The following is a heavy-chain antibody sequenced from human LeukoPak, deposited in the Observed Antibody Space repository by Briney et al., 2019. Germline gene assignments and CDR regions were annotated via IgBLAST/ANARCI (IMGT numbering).Heavy chain of an antibody. CDR3: ARQGYTASSRFDY. CDR1: GYRFTSYW. V-gene: IGHV5-51*01. D-gene: IGHD6-13*01. J-gene: IGHJ4*02. Sequence: GESLKISCKGSGYRFTSYWIGWVRQMPGKGLEWMAIIYPDDSNSRYSPSFQGQVTISADKSISTAYLQWSSLKASDSAMYYCARQGYTASSRFDYWGQGTLVTVSS. CDR2: IYPDDSNS.